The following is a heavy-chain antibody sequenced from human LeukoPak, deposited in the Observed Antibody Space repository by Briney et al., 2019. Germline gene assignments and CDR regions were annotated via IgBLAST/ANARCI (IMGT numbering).Heavy chain of an antibody. CDR3: AREVMAKRRAFDI. D-gene: IGHD5-24*01. Sequence: PGGSLRLSCAVSGFTFSSYAMTWVRQAPGKGLEWVSTITGSGGSTYYADSVKGRFTISRDNSKNTLYLQMNSLRAEDTAVYYCAREVMAKRRAFDIWGQGTVVTVSS. J-gene: IGHJ3*02. CDR1: GFTFSSYA. V-gene: IGHV3-23*01. CDR2: ITGSGGST.